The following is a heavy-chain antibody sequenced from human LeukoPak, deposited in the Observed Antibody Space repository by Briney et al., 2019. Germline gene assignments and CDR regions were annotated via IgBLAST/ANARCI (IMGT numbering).Heavy chain of an antibody. D-gene: IGHD6-19*01. V-gene: IGHV4-4*07. Sequence: PSETLSLTCTVSAGSTSRFYWSWIRQPAGKGLEWIGRIYSGGITNYNPSLKSRVTMSEDTSKNQFSLRLNSVTAADTAVYYCARLSTGWYFQRWGQGTLVSVSS. CDR3: ARLSTGWYFQR. CDR1: AGSTSRFY. CDR2: IYSGGIT. J-gene: IGHJ1*01.